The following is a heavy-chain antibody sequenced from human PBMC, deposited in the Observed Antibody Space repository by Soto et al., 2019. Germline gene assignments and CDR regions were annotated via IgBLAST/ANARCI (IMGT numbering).Heavy chain of an antibody. CDR3: ARFTEQLEYCQH. V-gene: IGHV1-69*01. CDR2: IIPIFGTA. Sequence: QVQLVQSGAEVKKPGSSVKVSCKASGGTFSSYAINWVRQAPGQGLEWMGGIIPIFGTANYAQKFQGRVTITADESTSTAYMELSSLRSEDPAVYYCARFTEQLEYCQHWGQGTLVTVSS. D-gene: IGHD6-6*01. J-gene: IGHJ1*01. CDR1: GGTFSSYA.